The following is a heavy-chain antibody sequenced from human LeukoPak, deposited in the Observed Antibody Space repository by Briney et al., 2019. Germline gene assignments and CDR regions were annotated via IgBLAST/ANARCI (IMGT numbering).Heavy chain of an antibody. CDR1: GGSISSGGYY. Sequence: SETLSLTCTVSGGSISSGGYYWSWIRQHPGKGLEWIVYIYYSGSTYYNPSLKSRVAISVDTSKNQFSLKLSSVTAADTAVYYCARDGVKWELQNNWFDPWGQGTLVTVSS. CDR3: ARDGVKWELQNNWFDP. D-gene: IGHD1-26*01. J-gene: IGHJ5*02. CDR2: IYYSGST. V-gene: IGHV4-31*03.